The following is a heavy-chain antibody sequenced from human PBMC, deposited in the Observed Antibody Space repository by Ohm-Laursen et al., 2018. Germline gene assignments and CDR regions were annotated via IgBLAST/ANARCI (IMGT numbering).Heavy chain of an antibody. V-gene: IGHV4-34*01. D-gene: IGHD3/OR15-3a*01. CDR3: ARAGIWTAYWDY. CDR2: IYHSGST. J-gene: IGHJ4*02. Sequence: SETLSLTCAVYGGSFSGYYWSWIRQPPGKGLEWIGSIYHSGSTYYNPSLKSRVTISVDTSKNQFSLKLYSATVADTAVYYCARAGIWTAYWDYWGQGALVTVSS. CDR1: GGSFSGYY.